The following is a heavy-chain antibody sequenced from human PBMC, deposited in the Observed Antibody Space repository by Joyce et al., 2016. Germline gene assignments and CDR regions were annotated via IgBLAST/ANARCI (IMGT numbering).Heavy chain of an antibody. CDR3: AHRQAAVAGKPLWYFDL. CDR2: IYWGDDK. CDR1: GFSLSSSGGG. Sequence: QITLKESGPALVKPTQTLTLTCTFSGFSLSSSGGGVGWIRQPPGKALEWLALIYWGDDKRYSPSLRSRLTISKDTSKNQVGLTMTNMDLLDTATYYCAHRQAAVAGKPLWYFDLWGRGTLVTVSS. V-gene: IGHV2-5*02. D-gene: IGHD6-19*01. J-gene: IGHJ2*01.